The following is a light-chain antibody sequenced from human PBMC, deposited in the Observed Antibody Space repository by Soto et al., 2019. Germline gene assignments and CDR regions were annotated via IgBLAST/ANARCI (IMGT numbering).Light chain of an antibody. J-gene: IGKJ1*01. V-gene: IGKV3-15*01. Sequence: EIVMTQSPATLSVSPGERDTLSCRASQSVSSNLAWYQQKPGQAPRLLIYDTSTRATGISARFSGSGSGTDFTLTISGLQSEDFAVYYCQQYNNWPPSWTFGQGTKVDIK. CDR1: QSVSSN. CDR2: DTS. CDR3: QQYNNWPPSWT.